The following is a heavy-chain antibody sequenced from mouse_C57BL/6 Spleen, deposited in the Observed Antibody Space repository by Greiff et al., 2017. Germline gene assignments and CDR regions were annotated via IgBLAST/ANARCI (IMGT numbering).Heavy chain of an antibody. CDR2: LYPGSGNT. Sequence: VQLQQSGPELVKPGASVKISCKASGYSFTSYYIHWVKQRPGQGLEWIGWLYPGSGNTKYNEKFKGKATLTEDTSSSTAYMPLSSLTSEDSAVYYCARLQRSCFDYWGQGTTLTVSS. V-gene: IGHV1-66*01. CDR1: GYSFTSYY. D-gene: IGHD1-1*01. J-gene: IGHJ2*01. CDR3: ARLQRSCFDY.